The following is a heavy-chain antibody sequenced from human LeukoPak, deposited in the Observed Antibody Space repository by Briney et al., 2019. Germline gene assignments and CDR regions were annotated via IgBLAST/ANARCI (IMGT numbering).Heavy chain of an antibody. D-gene: IGHD4-17*01. CDR2: ISWNSGSI. CDR1: EFTFDDYA. Sequence: PGGSLRLSCAASEFTFDDYAMHWVRQAPGKGLEWVSGISWNSGSIGYADSVKGRFTISRDNAKNSLYLQMNSLRAEDTALYYCAKASEDSYGDYPDYWGQGTLVTVSS. V-gene: IGHV3-9*01. CDR3: AKASEDSYGDYPDY. J-gene: IGHJ4*02.